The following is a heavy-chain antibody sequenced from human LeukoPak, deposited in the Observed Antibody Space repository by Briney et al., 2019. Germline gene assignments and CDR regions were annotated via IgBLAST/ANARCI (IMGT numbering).Heavy chain of an antibody. CDR2: IDDDGAGT. J-gene: IGHJ5*02. D-gene: IGHD5-12*01. CDR1: GFPFSGYW. Sequence: GGSVRLSCAASGFPFSGYWMHWVRQAPGKGLVWVSRIDDDGAGTSYADSVKGRFTISRDNAKNTLYLQMNSLRVEDTAVYYCARSASGYDSWGQGTLVTVSS. CDR3: ARSASGYDS. V-gene: IGHV3-74*01.